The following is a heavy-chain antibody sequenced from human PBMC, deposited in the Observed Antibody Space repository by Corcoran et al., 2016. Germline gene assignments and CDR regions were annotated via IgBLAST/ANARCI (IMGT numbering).Heavy chain of an antibody. CDR2: IYYSGNT. V-gene: IGHV4-39*07. Sequence: QLQLQESGPGLVKPSETLSLTCTVSGGSISSSSYYWGGIRQPPGKGLEWIGSIYYSGNTYYHPSLKSRVTMSLDTSKNQFSLNVSSGTAADTAVYWWAWGLLGSCGVVTNNWFDPWGQGTLVTVSS. J-gene: IGHJ5*02. CDR1: GGSISSSSYY. CDR3: AWGLLGSCGVVTNNWFDP. D-gene: IGHD3-3*01.